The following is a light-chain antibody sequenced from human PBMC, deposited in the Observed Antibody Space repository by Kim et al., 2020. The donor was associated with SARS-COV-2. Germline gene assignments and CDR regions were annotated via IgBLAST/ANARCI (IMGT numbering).Light chain of an antibody. J-gene: IGKJ2*01. Sequence: PGERPTLSCRASRTTSSSSLAWYQQKPGQPPRLIIYGASTRATGIPDRFSGSGSGTDFTLTVNRLEPEDFAVYFCQQYGGSPMYTFGQGTKLEI. CDR2: GAS. CDR3: QQYGGSPMYT. V-gene: IGKV3-20*01. CDR1: RTTSSSS.